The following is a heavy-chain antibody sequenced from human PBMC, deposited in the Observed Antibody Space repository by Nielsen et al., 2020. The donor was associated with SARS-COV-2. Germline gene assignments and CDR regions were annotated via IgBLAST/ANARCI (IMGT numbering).Heavy chain of an antibody. V-gene: IGHV3-15*01. CDR3: ATGGYYFDY. CDR2: VKSKPNGGTT. CDR1: GFTFSSYG. Sequence: GGSLRLSCAASGFTFSSYGMHWVRQAPGKGLEWVGRVKSKPNGGTTDYAAPVKGRFTVSRDDSKNTVYLQMNSLKAEDTAVYYCATGGYYFDYWGQGTLVTVSS. J-gene: IGHJ4*02.